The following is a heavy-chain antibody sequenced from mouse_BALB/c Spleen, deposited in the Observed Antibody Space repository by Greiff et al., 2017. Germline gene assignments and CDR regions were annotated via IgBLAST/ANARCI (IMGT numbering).Heavy chain of an antibody. Sequence: EVQVVESGGGLVQPGGSRKLSCAASGFTFSSFGMHWVRQAPEKGLEWVAYISSGSSTIYYADTVKGRFTISRDNPKNTLFLQMTSLRSEDTAMYYCARRVYGNLDDWGQGTTLTVSS. CDR1: GFTFSSFG. D-gene: IGHD2-1*01. CDR3: ARRVYGNLDD. V-gene: IGHV5-17*02. J-gene: IGHJ2*01. CDR2: ISSGSSTI.